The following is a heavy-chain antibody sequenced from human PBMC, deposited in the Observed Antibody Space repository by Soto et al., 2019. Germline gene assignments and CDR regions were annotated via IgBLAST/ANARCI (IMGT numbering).Heavy chain of an antibody. V-gene: IGHV1-18*01. CDR2: ISAYNGNT. CDR3: ARDSSGSTPYYFDY. Sequence: ASVKVSCKASGYTFTSYGISWVRQAPGQGLEWMGWISAYNGNTNYAQKLQGRVTMTTDTSTSTAYMELRSLRSDDTAVYYCARDSSGSTPYYFDYWGQGTLVTVSS. D-gene: IGHD3-22*01. J-gene: IGHJ4*02. CDR1: GYTFTSYG.